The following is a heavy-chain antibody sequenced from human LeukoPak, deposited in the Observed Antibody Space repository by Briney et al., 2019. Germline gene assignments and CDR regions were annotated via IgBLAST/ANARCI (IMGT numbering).Heavy chain of an antibody. Sequence: GGSLRLSCAASGFTVSSNYMSWVRQAPGKGLEWVSVIYSGGSTYYADSVKGRFTVSRDNSKNALYLQMNSLRAEDTAVYYCARGSGYYLGGFDYWGQGTLVTVSS. D-gene: IGHD3-22*01. CDR3: ARGSGYYLGGFDY. CDR2: IYSGGST. J-gene: IGHJ4*02. CDR1: GFTVSSNY. V-gene: IGHV3-53*01.